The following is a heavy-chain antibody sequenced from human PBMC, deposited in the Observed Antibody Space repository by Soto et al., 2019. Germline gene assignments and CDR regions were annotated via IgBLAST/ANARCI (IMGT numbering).Heavy chain of an antibody. CDR3: ARGARHVLRYFDWLLGGYYFDY. J-gene: IGHJ4*02. Sequence: PSETLSLTCAVYGGSFSGYYWIWIRRPPGKGLEWIGEINHSGSTNYNPSLKSRVTISVDTSKNQFSLKLSSVTAADTAVYCCARGARHVLRYFDWLLGGYYFDYWGQGTLVTVSS. D-gene: IGHD3-9*01. V-gene: IGHV4-34*01. CDR2: INHSGST. CDR1: GGSFSGYY.